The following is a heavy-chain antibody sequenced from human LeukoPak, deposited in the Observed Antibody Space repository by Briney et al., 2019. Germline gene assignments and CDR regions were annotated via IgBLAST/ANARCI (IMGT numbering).Heavy chain of an antibody. D-gene: IGHD3-3*01. J-gene: IGHJ4*02. V-gene: IGHV4-39*01. CDR1: GGTISSSSYY. Sequence: SETLSLTCTVSGGTISSSSYYWGWIRPPPGKGLEWIGTIYYSGNTYYHSSLNSRPTISVDTSKNQSSLKLSSMTGADTAVYDCARLLRGYNFGYDFRSIDYWGQGTLVTVSS. CDR2: IYYSGNT. CDR3: ARLLRGYNFGYDFRSIDY.